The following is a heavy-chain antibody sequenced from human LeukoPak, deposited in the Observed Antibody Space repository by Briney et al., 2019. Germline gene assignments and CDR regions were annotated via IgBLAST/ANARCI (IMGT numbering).Heavy chain of an antibody. CDR2: FYHSGT. Sequence: SSETLSLTCTVSGDSMSTSYWSWMRQPLGKGLEWIGYFYHSGTHHNPSPKSRVTIPGNMSNNQFSLKLSSVTAADTAIYYCARGWRGDHFDYWGQGTLVSVSS. V-gene: IGHV4-59*13. CDR3: ARGWRGDHFDY. J-gene: IGHJ4*02. D-gene: IGHD3-16*01. CDR1: GDSMSTSY.